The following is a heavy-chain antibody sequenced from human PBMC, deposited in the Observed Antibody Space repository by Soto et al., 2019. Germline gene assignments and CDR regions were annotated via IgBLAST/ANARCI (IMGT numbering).Heavy chain of an antibody. CDR2: ISYGGST. J-gene: IGHJ4*02. CDR3: SRGILV. V-gene: IGHV4-31*03. D-gene: IGHD5-18*01. CDR1: GGSINSGGYC. Sequence: QVQLQESGPGLVKPSQTLSLTCTVSGGSINSGGYCWSWIRQHPGKGLDWIGCISYGGSTSYNPSLKSRVTIPVDTYKNQLYLKLTFVTAADTAVYYCSRGILVWGQGALITVSS.